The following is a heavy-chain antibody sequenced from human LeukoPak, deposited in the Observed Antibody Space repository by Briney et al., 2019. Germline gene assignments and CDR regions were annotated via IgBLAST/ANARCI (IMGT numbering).Heavy chain of an antibody. J-gene: IGHJ6*03. CDR2: IIDSGEST. CDR1: GFTFSSYA. V-gene: IGHV3-23*01. CDR3: AKLGGQELHNYYVAV. D-gene: IGHD3-16*01. Sequence: PGGSLRLSCAASGFTFSSYAMSWVRQAPGKGLEWVSGIIDSGESTYYANFAKGRFTISRDNSNNTLYLQMNSLRAEDTAVYYCAKLGGQELHNYYVAVGGKGTTVAVSS.